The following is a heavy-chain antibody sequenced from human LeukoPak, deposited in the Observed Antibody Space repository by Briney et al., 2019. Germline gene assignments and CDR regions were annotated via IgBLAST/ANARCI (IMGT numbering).Heavy chain of an antibody. CDR2: VYYTGST. Sequence: SETLSLTCTVSGDSIHSSVYYWGWVRQPPGRGLEWIGNVYYTGSTFYNPSLESRVTISVDTSKNQFSLKLSSMTAADTAVYFCARHSGPVIPDGLDIWGQGTMVTVSS. CDR3: ARHSGPVIPDGLDI. J-gene: IGHJ3*02. D-gene: IGHD4-11*01. CDR1: GDSIHSSVYY. V-gene: IGHV4-39*01.